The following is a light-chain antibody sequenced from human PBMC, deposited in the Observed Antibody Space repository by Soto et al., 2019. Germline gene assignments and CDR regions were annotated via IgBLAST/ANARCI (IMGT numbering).Light chain of an antibody. J-gene: IGKJ2*01. CDR3: QQYSSSLVYT. CDR2: GVS. V-gene: IGKV3-20*01. Sequence: EIVLTQSPGTLSLFPGEGATLSCMASQSLSSGYLAWYQQKPGQAPRLLIYGVSSRATGIPDRFSGSGSGTDLTLTISRLEPEDFAVYYCQQYSSSLVYTFGQGTKLEIK. CDR1: QSLSSGY.